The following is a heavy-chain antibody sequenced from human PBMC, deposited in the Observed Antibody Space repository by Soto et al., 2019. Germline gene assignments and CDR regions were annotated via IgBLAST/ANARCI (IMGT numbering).Heavy chain of an antibody. Sequence: EVQLLESGGGLVQPGGSLRLSCAASGFTFNTFAMSWVRQAPGKGLEWVSGISARSGNTYYADSVKGRFTISRDNSKNXXNXQXXSLRAEDTAVYYCAKDQRYCSGGSCYLGYYYGMDVWGQGTTVTVSS. CDR2: ISARSGNT. CDR3: AKDQRYCSGGSCYLGYYYGMDV. D-gene: IGHD2-15*01. J-gene: IGHJ6*02. CDR1: GFTFNTFA. V-gene: IGHV3-23*01.